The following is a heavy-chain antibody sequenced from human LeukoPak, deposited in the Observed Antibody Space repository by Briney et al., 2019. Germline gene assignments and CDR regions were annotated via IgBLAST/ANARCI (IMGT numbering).Heavy chain of an antibody. Sequence: GGSLRLSCAASGFTFSSYAMSWVRQAPGKGLEWVSYVSSSGSAIHYADSVEGRFTISRDNTKNSLYLQMNSLRAEDTAIYYCARGYASGWYLDRWGQGTLVTVSS. D-gene: IGHD6-19*01. CDR2: VSSSGSAI. V-gene: IGHV3-48*03. J-gene: IGHJ4*02. CDR1: GFTFSSYA. CDR3: ARGYASGWYLDR.